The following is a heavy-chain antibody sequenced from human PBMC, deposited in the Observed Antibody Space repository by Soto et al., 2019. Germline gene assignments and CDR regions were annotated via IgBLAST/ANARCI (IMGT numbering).Heavy chain of an antibody. J-gene: IGHJ5*02. D-gene: IGHD4-17*01. CDR1: GFTFSNYA. CDR2: LLRSGSTA. CDR3: AKDAISGDGIWLMDS. V-gene: IGHV3-23*01. Sequence: GGSLRLSCAASGFTFSNYAMTWARQAPGKGLEWVSSLLRSGSTAYYADSVSGRFTVSSDTSANSLYLQMDSLRAEDTAIYYCAKDAISGDGIWLMDSWGQGTLVTVSS.